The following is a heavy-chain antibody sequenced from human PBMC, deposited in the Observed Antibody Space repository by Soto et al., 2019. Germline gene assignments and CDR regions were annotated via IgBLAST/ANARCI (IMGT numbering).Heavy chain of an antibody. J-gene: IGHJ6*04. Sequence: EVQLLESGGDLVQPGGSLRLSCTASGFTFSNYAMNWVRQAPGKGLEWVSGISGSDGNTNYADSVKGRFTISRDNFKNTRNLRMNSLRAEDTGVYYCATAGAGSAGGREYRYGMDVWGKGTTVTVSS. CDR2: ISGSDGNT. CDR3: ATAGAGSAGGREYRYGMDV. CDR1: GFTFSNYA. D-gene: IGHD3-16*01. V-gene: IGHV3-23*01.